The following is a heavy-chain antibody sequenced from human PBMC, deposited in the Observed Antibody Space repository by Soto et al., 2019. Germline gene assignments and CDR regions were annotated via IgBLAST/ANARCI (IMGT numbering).Heavy chain of an antibody. Sequence: ASVKVSCKASGGTFSSYAISWVRQAPGQGLEWMGGIIPIFGTANYAQKFQGRVTITADESTSTAYMELSSLRSEDTAVYYCARDRRHPYGAGSRYDAFDIWGQGTMVTVSS. CDR1: GGTFSSYA. V-gene: IGHV1-69*13. D-gene: IGHD3-10*01. J-gene: IGHJ3*02. CDR3: ARDRRHPYGAGSRYDAFDI. CDR2: IIPIFGTA.